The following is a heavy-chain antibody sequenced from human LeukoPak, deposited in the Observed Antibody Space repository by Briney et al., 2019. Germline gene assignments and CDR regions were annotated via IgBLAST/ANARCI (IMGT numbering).Heavy chain of an antibody. J-gene: IGHJ4*02. CDR2: IYHSGST. CDR3: ARLVIQFDY. Sequence: PSETLSLTCTVSGYSISSGYYWGWIRQPPGKGLEWIGSIYHSGSTYYNPSLKSRVTISVDTSKNQFSLKLSSVTAADTAVYYCARLVIQFDYWGQGTLVTVSS. D-gene: IGHD3-9*01. CDR1: GYSISSGYY. V-gene: IGHV4-38-2*02.